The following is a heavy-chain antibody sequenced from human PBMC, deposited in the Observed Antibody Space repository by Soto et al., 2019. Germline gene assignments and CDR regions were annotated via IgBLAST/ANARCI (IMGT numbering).Heavy chain of an antibody. Sequence: SETLSLTCTVSGGSISSGGYSWSWIRQHPGKGLEWIGYIYYSGRTYYNPSRKSRVTISVDTSKNQFSLKLSPGTAADTAVYYCASDNTMYSSGGGVAYWGQGTLVTVSS. J-gene: IGHJ4*02. D-gene: IGHD6-19*01. CDR1: GGSISSGGYS. V-gene: IGHV4-31*03. CDR2: IYYSGRT. CDR3: ASDNTMYSSGGGVAY.